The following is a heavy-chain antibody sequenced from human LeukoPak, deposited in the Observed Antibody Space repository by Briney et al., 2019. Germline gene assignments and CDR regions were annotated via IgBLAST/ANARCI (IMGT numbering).Heavy chain of an antibody. Sequence: GGSLRLSCAASGFTFSSYWMSWVRQAPGKGVEWVANIKQDGSEKYYVDSVKGRFTISRDNAKNSLYLQMNSLRAEDTAVYYCARDKQWLVTHYFDYWGQGTLVTVSS. V-gene: IGHV3-7*01. CDR1: GFTFSSYW. CDR2: IKQDGSEK. J-gene: IGHJ4*02. CDR3: ARDKQWLVTHYFDY. D-gene: IGHD6-19*01.